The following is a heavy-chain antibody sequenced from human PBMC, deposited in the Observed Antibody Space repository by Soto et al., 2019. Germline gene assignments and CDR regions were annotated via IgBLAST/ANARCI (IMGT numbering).Heavy chain of an antibody. V-gene: IGHV3-23*01. CDR2: ISGSGGST. CDR1: GFTFSSYA. CDR3: AKDLRITFGGATY. J-gene: IGHJ4*02. D-gene: IGHD3-16*01. Sequence: HPGGSLRLSCAASGFTFSSYAMSWVRQAPGKGLEWVSAISGSGGSTYYADSVKGRFTISRDNSKNTLYLQMNSLRAEDTAVYYCAKDLRITFGGATYWGQGTLVTVSS.